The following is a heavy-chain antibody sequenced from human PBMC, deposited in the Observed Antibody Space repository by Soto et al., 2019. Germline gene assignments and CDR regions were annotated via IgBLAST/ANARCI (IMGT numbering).Heavy chain of an antibody. CDR2: IKEDGSEK. V-gene: IGHV3-7*01. D-gene: IGHD3-22*01. Sequence: VGSLRLSCAASGFTFSTYWMSWVRQAPGKGLEWVANIKEDGSEKYYVDSVEGRFTISRDNAKNSLYLQMTSLRAEDTALYYCARGWGYFDSSGFPYLYAMDVWGQGTTVTVSS. J-gene: IGHJ6*02. CDR1: GFTFSTYW. CDR3: ARGWGYFDSSGFPYLYAMDV.